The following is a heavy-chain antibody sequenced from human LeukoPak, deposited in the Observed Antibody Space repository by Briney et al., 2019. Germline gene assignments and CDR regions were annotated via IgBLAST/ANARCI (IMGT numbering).Heavy chain of an antibody. V-gene: IGHV3-21*01. CDR3: ARDHDMVRGVPLDY. CDR1: GFTFSGYS. CDR2: ISSSSSYI. J-gene: IGHJ4*02. Sequence: PGGSLRLSCAASGFTFSGYSMNWVRQAPGKGLEWVSSISSSSSYIYYADSVKGRFTISRDNAKNSLYLQMNSLRAEDTAVYYCARDHDMVRGVPLDYWGQGTLVTVSS. D-gene: IGHD3-10*01.